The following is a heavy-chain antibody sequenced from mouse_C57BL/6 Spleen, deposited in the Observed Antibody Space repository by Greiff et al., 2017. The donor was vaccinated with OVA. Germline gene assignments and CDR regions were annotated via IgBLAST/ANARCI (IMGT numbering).Heavy chain of an antibody. CDR2: IHPNSGST. CDR1: GYTFTSSW. D-gene: IGHD4-1*01. J-gene: IGHJ2*01. V-gene: IGHV1-64*01. Sequence: QVQLQQPGAELVKPGASVKLSCKASGYTFTSSWMHWVKQRPGQGLEWIGMIHPNSGSTNYNEKFKSKATLTVDKSSSTAYMQLSSLTSEDSAVYYCARLRLNGDVPLDYWGQGTTLTVSS. CDR3: ARLRLNGDVPLDY.